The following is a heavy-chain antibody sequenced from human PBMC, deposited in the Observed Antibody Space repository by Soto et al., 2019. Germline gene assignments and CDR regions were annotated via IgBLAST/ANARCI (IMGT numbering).Heavy chain of an antibody. Sequence: PGGSLRLSCVAPGLTLSDYYMTWIRQAPGRGLEWVAYISSNTKMIFYPDSVKGRFTISRDNAKNALFLEMSGLRVEDTATYYCAGSGPIPAYDSSGYRKYGFSVWGQGTKVTVSS. CDR1: GLTLSDYY. D-gene: IGHD3-22*01. CDR2: ISSNTKMI. CDR3: AGSGPIPAYDSSGYRKYGFSV. V-gene: IGHV3-11*01. J-gene: IGHJ3*01.